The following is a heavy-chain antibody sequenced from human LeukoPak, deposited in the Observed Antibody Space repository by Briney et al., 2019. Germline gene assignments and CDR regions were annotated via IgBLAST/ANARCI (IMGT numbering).Heavy chain of an antibody. V-gene: IGHV1-69*05. J-gene: IGHJ4*02. CDR3: ASTSPYRGGDCSIDY. D-gene: IGHD2-21*02. CDR2: IIPIFGTA. Sequence: SVKVSCKASGGTFSSYAISWVRQAPGQGLEWMGGIIPIFGTANYAQKFQGRVTITTDESTSTAYMELSSLRSEDTAVYYCASTSPYRGGDCSIDYWGQGTLVTVSS. CDR1: GGTFSSYA.